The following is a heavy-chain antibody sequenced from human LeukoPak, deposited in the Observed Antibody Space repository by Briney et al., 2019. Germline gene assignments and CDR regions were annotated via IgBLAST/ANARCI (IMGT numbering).Heavy chain of an antibody. J-gene: IGHJ4*02. CDR2: MNPNSGNT. Sequence: GASVKVSCKASGYTFTSYDINWVRQATGQGLEWMGWMNPNSGNTGYAQKFQGRVTITRNTSISTAYMELSSLRSEDTAVYYCARGVRIVGATHRLYYFDYWGQGTLVTVSS. V-gene: IGHV1-8*01. CDR1: GYTFTSYD. D-gene: IGHD1-26*01. CDR3: ARGVRIVGATHRLYYFDY.